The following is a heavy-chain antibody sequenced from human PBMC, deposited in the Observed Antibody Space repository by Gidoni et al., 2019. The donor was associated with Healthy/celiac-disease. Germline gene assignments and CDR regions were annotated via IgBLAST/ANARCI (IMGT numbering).Heavy chain of an antibody. CDR3: ARDGLYGSGSFFDY. J-gene: IGHJ4*02. CDR1: GFTVSSNY. CDR2: IYSGGST. V-gene: IGHV3-53*01. D-gene: IGHD3-10*01. Sequence: EVQLVASGGGWIQTGGSLRLSCAASGFTVSSNYMSGVRQAPGKGLEWVSVIYSGGSTYYADSVKGRFTISRDNSKNTLYRQMNSLRAEDTAVYYCARDGLYGSGSFFDYWGQGTLVTVSS.